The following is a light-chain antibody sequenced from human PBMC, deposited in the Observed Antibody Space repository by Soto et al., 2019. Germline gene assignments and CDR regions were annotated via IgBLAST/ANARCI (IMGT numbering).Light chain of an antibody. CDR1: QSVSNSY. CDR3: QQYGSSPWT. Sequence: EIVLTQSPATLPLSPGERATLSCGASQSVSNSYLAWYQQKPGLAPRLLIYDASSTATGIPDRFSGSGSGTEFTLTISRLEPEDFAVYYCQQYGSSPWTFGQGTKLEIK. V-gene: IGKV3D-20*01. CDR2: DAS. J-gene: IGKJ2*01.